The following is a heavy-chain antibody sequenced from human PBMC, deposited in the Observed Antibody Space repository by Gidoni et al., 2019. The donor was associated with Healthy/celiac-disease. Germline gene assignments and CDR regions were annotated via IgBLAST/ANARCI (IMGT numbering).Heavy chain of an antibody. CDR3: ARDFPYYYDSSGYYP. J-gene: IGHJ5*02. D-gene: IGHD3-22*01. CDR2: IKQDGSEK. Sequence: KGLEWVANIKQDGSEKYYVDSVKGRFTISRDNAKNSLYLQMNSLRAEDTAVYYCARDFPYYYDSSGYYPWGQGTLVTVSS. V-gene: IGHV3-7*03.